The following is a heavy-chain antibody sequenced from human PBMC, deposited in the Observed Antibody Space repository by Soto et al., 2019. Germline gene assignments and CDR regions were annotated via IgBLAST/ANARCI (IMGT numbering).Heavy chain of an antibody. CDR1: GFTFSSYS. CDR2: ISSSSSTI. CDR3: ARDQYYYDSSGYYGFYYYYYGMDV. D-gene: IGHD3-22*01. Sequence: GGSLRLSCAASGFTFSSYSMNWVRQAPGKGLEWVSYISSSSSTIYYADSVKGRFTISRDNAKNSLYLQMNSLRDEDTAVYYCARDQYYYDSSGYYGFYYYYYGMDVWGQGTTVTVSS. J-gene: IGHJ6*02. V-gene: IGHV3-48*02.